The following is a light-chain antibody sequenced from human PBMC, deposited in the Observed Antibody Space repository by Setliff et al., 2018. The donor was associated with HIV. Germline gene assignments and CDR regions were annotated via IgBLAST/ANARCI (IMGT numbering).Light chain of an antibody. Sequence: QSALTQPASVSASPGQSITISCTGSNSDIGHYNFASWYQQYPGKAPKPVIYDVIDRPSGVSNRFSGSKSGNTASLTISGLQAEDEADYYCKSKSSSTSPYVFGTGTKVTVL. CDR3: KSKSSSTSPYV. V-gene: IGLV2-14*03. CDR1: NSDIGHYNF. J-gene: IGLJ1*01. CDR2: DVI.